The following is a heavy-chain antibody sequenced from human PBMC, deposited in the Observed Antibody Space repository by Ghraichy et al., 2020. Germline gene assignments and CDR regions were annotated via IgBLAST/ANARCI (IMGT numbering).Heavy chain of an antibody. J-gene: IGHJ4*02. V-gene: IGHV4-39*01. Sequence: SETLSLTCTVSDGSISNSRYYWGWIRQPPGKGLDWIGNIYYSGTTYYNPSLESRITMSVDLSQNQFSLKLSSVTAADTALYYCARGYCYFSYFDYWGQGALVTVSS. D-gene: IGHD5-18*01. CDR1: DGSISNSRYY. CDR2: IYYSGTT. CDR3: ARGYCYFSYFDY.